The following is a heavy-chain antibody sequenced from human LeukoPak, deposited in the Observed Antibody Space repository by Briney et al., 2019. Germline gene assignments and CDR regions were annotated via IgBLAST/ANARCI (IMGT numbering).Heavy chain of an antibody. V-gene: IGHV3-74*01. Sequence: PGGSLRLSCAASEFTFSSYWMHWVRQAPGKGLVWVSRIKGDGSSTTYADSVEGRFTISRDNAKNTLYLQMNSLTAEDTAVYYCARGAYCGGDCPLPNSLYWGRGTLVTVSS. D-gene: IGHD2-21*01. J-gene: IGHJ4*02. CDR1: EFTFSSYW. CDR3: ARGAYCGGDCPLPNSLY. CDR2: IKGDGSST.